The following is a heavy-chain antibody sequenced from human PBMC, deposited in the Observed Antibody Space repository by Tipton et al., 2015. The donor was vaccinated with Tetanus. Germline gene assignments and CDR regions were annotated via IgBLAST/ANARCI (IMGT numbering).Heavy chain of an antibody. CDR1: GGSIRSGGYY. Sequence: LRLSCTVSGGSIRSGGYYWTWIRQHPERGLEWIGYIYYTGNTYYNSSLKSRVTISVDTSKNQFSLKLTSLTAADTAVYFCARRLIQNWFDPGGQGTLVTVSS. CDR3: ARRLIQNWFDP. CDR2: IYYTGNT. J-gene: IGHJ5*02. V-gene: IGHV4-31*03. D-gene: IGHD2-8*01.